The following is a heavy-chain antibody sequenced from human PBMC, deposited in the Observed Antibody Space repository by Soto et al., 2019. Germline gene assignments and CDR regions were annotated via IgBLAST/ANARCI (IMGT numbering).Heavy chain of an antibody. Sequence: QVQLVQSGAEVKKPGASVKVSCKASGYTFTSYGISWVRQAPGQGLEWMGWISADNGNTNYAQKLQGRVTMTTDTSKSTAYMEARSLRPDATAVYHWAREIMGYGGEPRFDPGGQGPLDTGSA. CDR2: ISADNGNT. CDR3: AREIMGYGGEPRFDP. V-gene: IGHV1-18*04. J-gene: IGHJ5*02. D-gene: IGHD5-12*01. CDR1: GYTFTSYG.